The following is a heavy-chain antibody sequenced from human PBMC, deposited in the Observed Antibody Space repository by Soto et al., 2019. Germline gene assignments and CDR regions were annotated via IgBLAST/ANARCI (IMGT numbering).Heavy chain of an antibody. Sequence: GGSLRLSCAASGFTFSSYWMHWVRQVPGKGLVWVSRINGDGSATSYADSVKGRFTISRDNAKNTVYLQMNRLRAEDTAVYYCARGGSSIVAAGNDYWGQGTLVTVSS. J-gene: IGHJ4*02. CDR1: GFTFSSYW. D-gene: IGHD6-13*01. CDR3: ARGGSSIVAAGNDY. V-gene: IGHV3-74*01. CDR2: INGDGSAT.